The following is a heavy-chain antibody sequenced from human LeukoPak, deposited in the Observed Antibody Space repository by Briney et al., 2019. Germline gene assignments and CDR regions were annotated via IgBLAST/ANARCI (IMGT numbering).Heavy chain of an antibody. CDR1: GGSISSGGYY. CDR2: IYYSGST. V-gene: IGHV4-31*03. Sequence: SETLSLTCTVSGGSISSGGYYWSWIRQHPGKGLEWIGYIYYSGSTYYNPSLKSRVTISVDTSKNQCSLKLSSVTAADTAVYYCARDSADCSGGSCYNIRGAFDIWGQGTMVTVSS. J-gene: IGHJ3*02. CDR3: ARDSADCSGGSCYNIRGAFDI. D-gene: IGHD2-15*01.